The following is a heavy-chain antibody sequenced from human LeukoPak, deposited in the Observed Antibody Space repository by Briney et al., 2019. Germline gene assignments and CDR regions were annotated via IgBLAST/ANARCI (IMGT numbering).Heavy chain of an antibody. Sequence: SETLSLTCAVYGGSFSGYYCTWIRQSPGKGLEWIGEVHHSRGTSYNPSLKGRVSMSLDRSGKQFSLKLTSVTDADTGVYYCARATADFWSALSALPNYWGQGTLVTVSS. CDR3: ARATADFWSALSALPNY. V-gene: IGHV4-34*01. J-gene: IGHJ4*02. CDR2: VHHSRGT. CDR1: GGSFSGYY. D-gene: IGHD3-3*01.